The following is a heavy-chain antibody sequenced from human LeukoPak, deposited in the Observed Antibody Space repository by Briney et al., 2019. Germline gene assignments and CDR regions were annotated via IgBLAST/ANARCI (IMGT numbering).Heavy chain of an antibody. CDR3: TRGGTIYDTILEDPFDI. CDR2: MNPNSGNT. D-gene: IGHD3-22*01. CDR1: GYTVSRYD. J-gene: IGHJ3*02. Sequence: ASVKVSCKASGYTVSRYDINWVRQAPGQGLEWMGWMNPNSGNTGYAQELQGRVAMTRDTSISTAYMELSSLISDDTAVYYCTRGGTIYDTILEDPFDIWGQGTMVTVSS. V-gene: IGHV1-8*01.